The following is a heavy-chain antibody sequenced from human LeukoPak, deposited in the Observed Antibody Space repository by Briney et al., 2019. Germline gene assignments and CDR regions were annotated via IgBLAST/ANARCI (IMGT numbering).Heavy chain of an antibody. CDR2: MNPNSGDT. Sequence: ASVKVSCKASEYTFTSYDINWVRQATGQGLEWMGWMNPNSGDTGYAQKFQGRVTMTRDTSINTAYMELSSLRYEDTAVYYCARGTPSGWHGAVYWGQGTLVTVSS. J-gene: IGHJ4*02. D-gene: IGHD6-19*01. CDR1: EYTFTSYD. V-gene: IGHV1-8*01. CDR3: ARGTPSGWHGAVY.